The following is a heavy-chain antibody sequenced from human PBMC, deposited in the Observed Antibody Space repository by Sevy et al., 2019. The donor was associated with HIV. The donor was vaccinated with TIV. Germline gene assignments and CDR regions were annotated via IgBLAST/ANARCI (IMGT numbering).Heavy chain of an antibody. CDR3: ARPTGLEVRIDFGTLDI. CDR1: GYSFTAYW. V-gene: IGHV5-51*01. J-gene: IGHJ3*02. Sequence: GESLKISCKGSGYSFTAYWIDWVRQVPGKGLEWMGTIYPGDSETRYRPSVQGQVTISADKSLTTAYLQWSSLKASDTAVYYWARPTGLEVRIDFGTLDIWGQGTMVTVSS. D-gene: IGHD4-17*01. CDR2: IYPGDSET.